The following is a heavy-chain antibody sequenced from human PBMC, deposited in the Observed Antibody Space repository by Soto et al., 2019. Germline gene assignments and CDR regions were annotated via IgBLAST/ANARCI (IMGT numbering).Heavy chain of an antibody. CDR2: IYYSGST. D-gene: IGHD2-21*02. J-gene: IGHJ6*02. Sequence: PSETLSLTCTVSSASISSSSYTWGWIRQPPGKGLEWIGSIYYSGSTYYNPSLNSRVTVSVDTSKNQFSLKLSSVTAADTAVYYCARISHGGNSGYYYYGMDVWGQGTTVTVSS. CDR3: ARISHGGNSGYYYYGMDV. V-gene: IGHV4-39*07. CDR1: SASISSSSYT.